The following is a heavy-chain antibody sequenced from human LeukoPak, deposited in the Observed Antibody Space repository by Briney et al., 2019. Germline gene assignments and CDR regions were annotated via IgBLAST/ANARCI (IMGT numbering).Heavy chain of an antibody. D-gene: IGHD6-13*01. V-gene: IGHV3-53*01. Sequence: GGSLRLSCAASGFTVSSHYMSWVRQAPGKGLEWVSLIYSGGSTYYADSVKGRFTISRDNSKNTLYLQMNSLRAEDTAVYYCARVYQAADAVDYWGQGTLVTVSS. CDR3: ARVYQAADAVDY. J-gene: IGHJ4*02. CDR2: IYSGGST. CDR1: GFTVSSHY.